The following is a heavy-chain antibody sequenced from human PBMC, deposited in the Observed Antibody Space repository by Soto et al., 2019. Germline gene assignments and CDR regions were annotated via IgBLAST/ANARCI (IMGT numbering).Heavy chain of an antibody. J-gene: IGHJ4*02. CDR1: GFTFRSYI. CDR3: ARGAVSGWPRGDY. Sequence: QVQLVESGGGVVQPGRSLRLSCGASGFTFRSYIMHWVRQTPGRGLEWVAVISSDGNYKNYADSVKGRFTISRDNSKNTLYLQMNTLTTEDTALYYCARGAVSGWPRGDYWGQGTLVTVSS. CDR2: ISSDGNYK. D-gene: IGHD6-19*01. V-gene: IGHV3-30*03.